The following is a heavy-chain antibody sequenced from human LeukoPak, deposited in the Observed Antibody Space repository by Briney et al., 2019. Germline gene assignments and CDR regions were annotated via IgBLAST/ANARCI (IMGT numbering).Heavy chain of an antibody. CDR1: GFSFSSFW. Sequence: GGSLRLSCAVSGFSFSSFWMSWGRQPQAQGLEREANIKQDGSEKTYLDSVKDRFTISRDNAKNSLYLQMNSLRAEDTAVYYCARDSWTVYYYDSRGGFDSWGQGTLVTVSS. V-gene: IGHV3-7*01. CDR2: IKQDGSEK. D-gene: IGHD3-22*01. CDR3: ARDSWTVYYYDSRGGFDS. J-gene: IGHJ4*02.